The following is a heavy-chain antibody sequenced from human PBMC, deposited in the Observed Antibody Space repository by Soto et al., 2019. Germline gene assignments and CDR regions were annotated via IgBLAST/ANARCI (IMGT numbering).Heavy chain of an antibody. J-gene: IGHJ4*02. CDR2: INHSGST. V-gene: IGHV4-34*01. CDR3: ARGGYYDFWSGKGYFAY. D-gene: IGHD3-3*01. CDR1: GGSFSGYY. Sequence: PSETLSLACAVYGGSFSGYYWRWIRQPPGKGLEWIGEINHSGSTNYNPSLKSPVTISVXXXXXXFXLXLXXATAAXTAVYYCARGGYYDFWSGKGYFAYWGQGTLVT.